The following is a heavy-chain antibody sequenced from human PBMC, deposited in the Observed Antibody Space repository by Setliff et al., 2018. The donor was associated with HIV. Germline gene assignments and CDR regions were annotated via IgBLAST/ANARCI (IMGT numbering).Heavy chain of an antibody. CDR3: AKGAGFYGDYTFDY. CDR1: SASISSHY. V-gene: IGHV4-59*11. CDR2: IYSTGST. D-gene: IGHD4-17*01. Sequence: PSETLSLTCTVSSASISSHYWSWIRQSPARELEWIGYIYSTGSTNYNPSLQSRVPISMDASKKQFSLKVTSVTSADTAVYYCAKGAGFYGDYTFDYWGQGHLVTFSS. J-gene: IGHJ4*02.